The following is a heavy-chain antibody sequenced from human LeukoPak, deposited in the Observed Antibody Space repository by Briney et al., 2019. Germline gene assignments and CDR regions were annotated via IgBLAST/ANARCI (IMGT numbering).Heavy chain of an antibody. CDR2: IRYDGSNK. Sequence: GGSLRLSCAASGFTFSSYGMHWVRQAPGKGLEWVAFIRYDGSNKYYADSVKGRFTISRDNSKNTLYLQMNSLRAEDTAVYYCAKDQNVLLWFGESLHYMDVWGKGTTVTISS. CDR1: GFTFSSYG. D-gene: IGHD3-10*01. V-gene: IGHV3-30*02. J-gene: IGHJ6*03. CDR3: AKDQNVLLWFGESLHYMDV.